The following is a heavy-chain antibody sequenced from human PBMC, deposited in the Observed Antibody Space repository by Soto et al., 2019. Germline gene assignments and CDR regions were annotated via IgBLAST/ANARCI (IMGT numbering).Heavy chain of an antibody. CDR2: INAGNGNT. Sequence: ASVKVSCKASGYTFTSYAMHWVRQAPGQRLEWMGWINAGNGNTKYSQKFQGRVTITRDTSASTAYMELSSLRSEDTAVYYCARDLFKSSGWFTDFQHWGQGTLVTVSS. CDR1: GYTFTSYA. V-gene: IGHV1-3*01. J-gene: IGHJ1*01. CDR3: ARDLFKSSGWFTDFQH. D-gene: IGHD6-19*01.